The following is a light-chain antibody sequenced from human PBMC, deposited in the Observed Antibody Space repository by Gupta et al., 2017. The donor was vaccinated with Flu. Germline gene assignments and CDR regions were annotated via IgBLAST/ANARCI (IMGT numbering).Light chain of an antibody. CDR1: QSISSY. J-gene: IGKJ1*01. V-gene: IGKV1-39*01. Sequence: PSSLSASVGDRVTITCRASQSISSYLNGYQQKPGKAPKLLIDAASSLQSGGPSRFSGSGSGTDFTLTISSLQPEDFATYYCQQSYSNPPTFGQGTKVEIK. CDR2: AAS. CDR3: QQSYSNPPT.